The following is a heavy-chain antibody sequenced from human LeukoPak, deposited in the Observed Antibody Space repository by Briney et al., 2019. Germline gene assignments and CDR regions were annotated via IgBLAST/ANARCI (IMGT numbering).Heavy chain of an antibody. CDR3: ARLRKQLGYFDL. V-gene: IGHV4-61*02. CDR2: IYSAGST. D-gene: IGHD1-1*01. J-gene: IGHJ2*01. Sequence: SQTLSLTCTVSGGSISSGSYYWSWIRQSAGKGLEWIGRIYSAGSTNYNPSLKSRVTISVDTSKNQFSLELSSVTAADTAVYYCARLRKQLGYFDLWGRGTLVTVSS. CDR1: GGSISSGSYY.